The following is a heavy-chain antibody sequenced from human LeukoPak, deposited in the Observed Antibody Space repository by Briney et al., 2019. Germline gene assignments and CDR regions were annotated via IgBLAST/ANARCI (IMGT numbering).Heavy chain of an antibody. D-gene: IGHD3-16*01. V-gene: IGHV3-74*01. CDR1: GFNSSNHW. J-gene: IGHJ5*02. CDR2: IDSDGSST. CDR3: AREGGSYGWFDP. Sequence: GGSLRLSCAASGFNSSNHWMHWVRQGPGKGLVWVSRIDSDGSSTNYADSVKGRFTISRDSAKNTLYLQMNSLRAEDTAVYYCAREGGSYGWFDPWGQGTLVTVSS.